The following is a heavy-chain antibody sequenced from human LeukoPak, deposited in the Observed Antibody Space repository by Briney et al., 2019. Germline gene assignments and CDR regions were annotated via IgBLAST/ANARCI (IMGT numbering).Heavy chain of an antibody. CDR1: GITLSNYG. CDR3: AKRGVVIRVILVGFHKEAYYFDS. Sequence: GGSLRLSCAVSGITLSNYGMSWVRQAPGKGLEWVAGIGASGGGTNYADSVKGRFTISRDSPKNTLYLQMSSLRAEDTAVYFCAKRGVVIRVILVGFHKEAYYFDSWGQGALVTVSS. CDR2: IGASGGGT. D-gene: IGHD3-10*01. V-gene: IGHV3-23*01. J-gene: IGHJ4*02.